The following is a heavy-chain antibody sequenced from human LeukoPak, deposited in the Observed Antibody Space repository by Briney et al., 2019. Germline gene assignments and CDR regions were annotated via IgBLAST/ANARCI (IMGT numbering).Heavy chain of an antibody. CDR3: ASLASGDQENY. CDR2: INHSGST. J-gene: IGHJ4*02. V-gene: IGHV4-34*01. Sequence: SETLSLTCAVYGGSFSGYYWSWIRQPPGKGLEWIGEINHSGSTNYNPSLKSRVTISVDTSKNQFSLKQRSVTAADTAVYYCASLASGDQENYWGQGTLVAVSS. CDR1: GGSFSGYY. D-gene: IGHD7-27*01.